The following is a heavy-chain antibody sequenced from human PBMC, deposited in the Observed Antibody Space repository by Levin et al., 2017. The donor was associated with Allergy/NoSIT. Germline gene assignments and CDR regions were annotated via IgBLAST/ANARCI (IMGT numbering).Heavy chain of an antibody. Sequence: SETLSLTCTVSGGSIGTTSYYWGWIRQPPGKGLEWIGSIYYSGNTYYNPSLKSRVTISVDTSKNQFSLNLSSVTTADTAVYYCAGHAGIATGFGPWGQGTLVTVSS. J-gene: IGHJ5*02. CDR1: GGSIGTTSYY. CDR3: AGHAGIATGFGP. V-gene: IGHV4-39*01. CDR2: IYYSGNT. D-gene: IGHD1-14*01.